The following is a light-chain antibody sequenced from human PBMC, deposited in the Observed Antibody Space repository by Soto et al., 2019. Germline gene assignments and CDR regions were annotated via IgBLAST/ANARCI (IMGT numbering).Light chain of an antibody. Sequence: PGERATLSCGASQSVTSDSLAWYQQKPGLAPRLLIFDASSRATGIPDRFSGSGSGTDFTLTISRLELEDFAVYYCQQYGGAPLTFGGGTKVEIK. CDR1: QSVTSDS. J-gene: IGKJ4*01. V-gene: IGKV3D-20*01. CDR2: DAS. CDR3: QQYGGAPLT.